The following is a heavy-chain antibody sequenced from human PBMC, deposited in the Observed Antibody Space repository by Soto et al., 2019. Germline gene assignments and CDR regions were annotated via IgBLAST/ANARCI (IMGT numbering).Heavy chain of an antibody. CDR2: ISTSSTTI. D-gene: IGHD2-8*01. J-gene: IGHJ4*02. V-gene: IGHV3-48*01. CDR3: VMGYYFDY. Sequence: EVQLVESGGGLVQPGGSLRLSCAASGLTFSSYSMNWVRQAPGKGLEWFSDISTSSTTIHYAYSVKGRCTISRDNAKNSLYLQMNSLRAEDTAVYYCVMGYYFDYWGQGTLVTVSS. CDR1: GLTFSSYS.